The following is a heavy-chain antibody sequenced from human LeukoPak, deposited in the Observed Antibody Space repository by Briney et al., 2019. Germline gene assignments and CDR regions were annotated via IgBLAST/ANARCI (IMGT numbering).Heavy chain of an antibody. D-gene: IGHD7-27*01. CDR3: ARGLGKGDY. CDR2: ISSSGTTI. CDR1: GFTFSSYE. Sequence: SGGSLRLPCAASGFTFSSYELNWVRQAPGKGLEWISYISSSGTTIYYTDSVKGRFTISRDNAKNSLYLQMNCLRAEDTAVYYCARGLGKGDYWGQGTLVTVSS. J-gene: IGHJ4*02. V-gene: IGHV3-48*03.